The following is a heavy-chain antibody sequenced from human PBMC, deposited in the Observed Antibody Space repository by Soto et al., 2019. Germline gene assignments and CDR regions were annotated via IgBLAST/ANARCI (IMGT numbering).Heavy chain of an antibody. J-gene: IGHJ6*02. CDR1: GFTFSSYA. CDR2: ISGSGGST. V-gene: IGHV3-23*01. CDR3: AKTQHWDSYYYYGMDF. D-gene: IGHD7-27*01. Sequence: GGSLRLSCAASGFTFSSYAMSWVRQAPGKGLEWVSAISGSGGSTYYADSVKGRFTISRDNSKNTLYLQMNSMRAEETAVYYCAKTQHWDSYYYYGMDFWGQGTAVTVSS.